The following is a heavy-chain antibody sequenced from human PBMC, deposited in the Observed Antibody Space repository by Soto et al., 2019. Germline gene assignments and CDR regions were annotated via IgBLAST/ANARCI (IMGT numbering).Heavy chain of an antibody. D-gene: IGHD3-10*01. CDR2: INHSGST. J-gene: IGHJ6*02. CDR3: ARVNGSGSYGMDV. CDR1: GGSFSGYY. V-gene: IGHV4-34*01. Sequence: SETLSLTCTVYGGSFSGYYWSWIRPPPGKGLEWIGEINHSGSTNYNPSLKSRVTISVDTSKNQFSLKLSSVTAADTAVYYCARVNGSGSYGMDVWGQGTTVTVSS.